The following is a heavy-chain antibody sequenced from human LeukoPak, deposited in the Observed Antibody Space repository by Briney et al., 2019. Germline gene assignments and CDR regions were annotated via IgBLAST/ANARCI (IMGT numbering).Heavy chain of an antibody. CDR3: ARDEGISGTTFDY. Sequence: ASVKVSFKTSGYTFTGYYMHWVRQAPGHGLEWMGWINLNSGGTNYAQNFQGRVTMTRDTSITTVYLELSRLRSDDTAVYYCARDEGISGTTFDYWGQGTLVTVSS. V-gene: IGHV1-2*02. D-gene: IGHD1-7*01. J-gene: IGHJ4*02. CDR2: INLNSGGT. CDR1: GYTFTGYY.